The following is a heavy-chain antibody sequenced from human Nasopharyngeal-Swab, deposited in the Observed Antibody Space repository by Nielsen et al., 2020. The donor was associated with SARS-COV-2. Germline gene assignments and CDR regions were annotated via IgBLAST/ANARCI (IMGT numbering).Heavy chain of an antibody. CDR2: VNHGGST. J-gene: IGHJ4*02. D-gene: IGHD3-22*01. CDR3: ARGDSDSPDYSPRVFDY. V-gene: IGHV4-34*01. Sequence: PGKGLEWIGEVNHGGSTNSNPSLKSRVTMSVDTSKNQFSLNLGSVTAADTAVYYCARGDSDSPDYSPRVFDYWGQGSLGTVSS.